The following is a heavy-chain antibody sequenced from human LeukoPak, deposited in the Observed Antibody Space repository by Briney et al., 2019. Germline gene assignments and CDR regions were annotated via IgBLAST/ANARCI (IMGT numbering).Heavy chain of an antibody. D-gene: IGHD1-26*01. CDR3: AREGPIVGALPAAFDI. J-gene: IGHJ3*02. CDR2: IYSGGST. CDR1: GFTVSSNY. Sequence: GGSLRLSCAASGFTVSSNYMSWVRQAPGKGLKWVSVIYSGGSTYYADSVKGRFTISRDNSKNTLYLQMNSLRAEDTAVYYCAREGPIVGALPAAFDIWGQGTMVTVSS. V-gene: IGHV3-53*01.